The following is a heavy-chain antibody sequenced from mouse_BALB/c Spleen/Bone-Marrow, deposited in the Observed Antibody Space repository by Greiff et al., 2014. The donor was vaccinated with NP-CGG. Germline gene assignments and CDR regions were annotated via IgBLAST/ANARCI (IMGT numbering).Heavy chain of an antibody. CDR2: ISSGGGGT. D-gene: IGHD2-14*01. V-gene: IGHV5-12-1*01. CDR1: GFAFRSYG. J-gene: IGHJ4*01. Sequence: DVKLVESGGGLVRPGGSLKLSCVVSGFAFRSYGMSWVRQTPEKRLEWVAYISSGGGGTYYQDTVKGRFTLSRDNAKDTLYLQMSSLKSEDTAMYYCARHSPSYYRYDVMYAMDYWGQGTSVTVSS. CDR3: ARHSPSYYRYDVMYAMDY.